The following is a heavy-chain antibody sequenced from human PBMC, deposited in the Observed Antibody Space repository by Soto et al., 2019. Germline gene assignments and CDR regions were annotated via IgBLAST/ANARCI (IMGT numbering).Heavy chain of an antibody. D-gene: IGHD2-8*01. CDR1: GYTFTSYE. J-gene: IGHJ6*03. Sequence: ASVKVSCKASGYTFTSYEINWVRQATGQGLEWMGGMNPNSGNTGYAQKFQGSVTMTRNTSISTAYIELSRLRSEDTAVYYCASGDLMGIGYYYYMDVWGKGTTVTVSS. CDR2: MNPNSGNT. CDR3: ASGDLMGIGYYYYMDV. V-gene: IGHV1-8*02.